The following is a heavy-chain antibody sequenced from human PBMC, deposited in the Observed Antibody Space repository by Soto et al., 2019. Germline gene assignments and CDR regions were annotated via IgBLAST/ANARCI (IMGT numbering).Heavy chain of an antibody. CDR2: ISGSGGST. CDR3: AKSAAGGYSYGIDY. D-gene: IGHD5-18*01. Sequence: GGSLRLSCAASGFTFSSYTMSWVRQAPGKGLEWVSAISGSGGSTYYADSVKGRFTISRDNSKNTLYLQTNSLRAEDTAVYYCAKSAAGGYSYGIDYWGQGTLVTVSS. V-gene: IGHV3-23*01. CDR1: GFTFSSYT. J-gene: IGHJ4*02.